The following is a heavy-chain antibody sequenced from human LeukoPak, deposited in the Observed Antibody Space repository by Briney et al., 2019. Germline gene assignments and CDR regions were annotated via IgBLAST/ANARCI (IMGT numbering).Heavy chain of an antibody. CDR3: ARGSATQFDY. J-gene: IGHJ4*02. CDR2: ISSNGGST. V-gene: IGHV3-64*01. Sequence: GGSLRLSCAASGFIFNSHAMNWVRQAPGKGLEYVSAISSNGGSTYYANSVKGRFTISRDNSKNTLYLQMGSLRAEDMAVYYCARGSATQFDYWGQGTLVTVSS. CDR1: GFIFNSHA.